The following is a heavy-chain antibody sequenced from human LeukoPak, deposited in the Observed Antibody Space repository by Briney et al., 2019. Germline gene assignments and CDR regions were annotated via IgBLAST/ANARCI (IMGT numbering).Heavy chain of an antibody. Sequence: ASVKVSCKASGYTFTSYGISWVRQAPGQGLEWMGIINPSGGSTSYAQKFQGRVTMTRDTSTSTVYMELSSLRSEDTAVYYCARDLYPVDTAMVIPDYWGQGTLVTVSS. CDR1: GYTFTSYG. V-gene: IGHV1-46*01. CDR2: INPSGGST. J-gene: IGHJ4*02. CDR3: ARDLYPVDTAMVIPDY. D-gene: IGHD5-18*01.